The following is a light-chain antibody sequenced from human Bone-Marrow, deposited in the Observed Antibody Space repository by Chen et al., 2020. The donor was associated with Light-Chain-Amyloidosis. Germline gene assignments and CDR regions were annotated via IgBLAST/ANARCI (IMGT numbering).Light chain of an antibody. CDR1: QSISTY. CDR3: QQSHSIPRT. CDR2: SAS. J-gene: IGKJ2*01. Sequence: DLQMTQSPSSMSASVGDRVTITCRASQSISTYLNWYQYKPGKIPKLLIYSASTLQSGVPSRFSGSGSGTDFTLTISSLQAEDFAIYYCQQSHSIPRTFGQGTKLEMK. V-gene: IGKV1-39*01.